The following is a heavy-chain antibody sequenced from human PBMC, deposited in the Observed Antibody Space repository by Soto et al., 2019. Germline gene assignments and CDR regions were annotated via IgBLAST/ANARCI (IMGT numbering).Heavy chain of an antibody. CDR2: IYHSGST. CDR1: GGAISRGDYY. D-gene: IGHD2-21*01. Sequence: QVQLQESGPGLVKPSQTLSLTCPVSGGAISRGDYYWNWIRQHTGKGLEWIGYIYHSGSTKYNPSLYNLVTISVDTSKKQISLKLSSLSAADTAVYYCARAESVGHPVVPDYLGQGTLVTVSS. V-gene: IGHV4-31*01. J-gene: IGHJ4*02. CDR3: ARAESVGHPVVPDY.